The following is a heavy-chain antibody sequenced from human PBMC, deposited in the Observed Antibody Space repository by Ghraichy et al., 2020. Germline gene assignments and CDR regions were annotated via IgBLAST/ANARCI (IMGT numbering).Heavy chain of an antibody. V-gene: IGHV3-23*01. Sequence: GGSLRLSCEGSGFTFSSYAMSWVRQAPGKGLEWVSGISGSGDKTYYADSVKGRFSISRDNSKNTLYLQMNSLRAEDTAVYYCAKAYCSSNCGVAKQRSPDYWGQGTLVTVSS. CDR3: AKAYCSSNCGVAKQRSPDY. CDR2: ISGSGDKT. CDR1: GFTFSSYA. D-gene: IGHD6-13*01. J-gene: IGHJ4*02.